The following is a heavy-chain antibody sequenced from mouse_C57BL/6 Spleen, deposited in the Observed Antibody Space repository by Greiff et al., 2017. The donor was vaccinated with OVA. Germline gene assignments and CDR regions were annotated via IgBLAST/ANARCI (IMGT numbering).Heavy chain of an antibody. Sequence: QVQLQQPGAELVRPGSSVKLSCNASGYTFTSYWMHWVKQRPIQGLEWIGNIDPSDSETHYNQKFKDKATLTVDKSSSTAYMQLSSLTSEDSAVYYCARDNYAMDYWGQGTSVTVSS. CDR2: IDPSDSET. V-gene: IGHV1-52*01. CDR3: ARDNYAMDY. J-gene: IGHJ4*01. CDR1: GYTFTSYW.